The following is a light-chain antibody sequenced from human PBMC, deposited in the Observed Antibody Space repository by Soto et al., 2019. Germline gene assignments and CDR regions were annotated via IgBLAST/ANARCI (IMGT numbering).Light chain of an antibody. J-gene: IGLJ1*01. CDR1: SSNIGAGYD. Sequence: QSVLAQPPSVSGAPGQRVTISCAGSSSNIGAGYDVHWYQQLPGTAPKLLIYGHSNRPSGVPDRFSGSKSGNRASLTISGVQAEDEADYFCSSYTTSSTLHVFGTGTKVTVL. V-gene: IGLV1-40*01. CDR2: GHS. CDR3: SSYTTSSTLHV.